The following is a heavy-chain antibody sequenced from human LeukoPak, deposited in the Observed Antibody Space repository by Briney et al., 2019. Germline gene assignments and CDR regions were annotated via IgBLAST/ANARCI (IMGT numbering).Heavy chain of an antibody. CDR2: IYYSGST. J-gene: IGHJ4*02. Sequence: SETLSLTCSVSGGSISRYYWSWMRQPPGKGLECIGYIYYSGSTNYNPSLKSRVTISVDTSKNQFSLKLSSVTAADTAVYYCASRHFYDSSGYWDWGQGTLVTVSS. D-gene: IGHD3-22*01. V-gene: IGHV4-59*01. CDR3: ASRHFYDSSGYWD. CDR1: GGSISRYY.